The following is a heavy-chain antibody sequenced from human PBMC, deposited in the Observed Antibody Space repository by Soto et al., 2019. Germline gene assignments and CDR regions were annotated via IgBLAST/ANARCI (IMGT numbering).Heavy chain of an antibody. CDR2: ISYDGSNK. CDR1: GFTFSSYG. J-gene: IGHJ4*02. V-gene: IGHV3-30*18. CDR3: AKTYYYDSSGYYFGLFDY. Sequence: QVQLVESGGGVVQPGRSLRLSCAASGFTFSSYGMHWVRQAPGKGLEWMAVISYDGSNKYYADSVKGRFTISRNNSKKGWGGGGGGWGAEDTAVYYCAKTYYYDSSGYYFGLFDYWGQGTLVTVSS. D-gene: IGHD3-22*01.